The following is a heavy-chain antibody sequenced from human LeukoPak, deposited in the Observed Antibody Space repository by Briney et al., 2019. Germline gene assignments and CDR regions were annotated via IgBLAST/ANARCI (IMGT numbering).Heavy chain of an antibody. CDR3: ARLCTNGVCYGPGFYYYGMDV. CDR1: GGTFSSYA. J-gene: IGHJ6*02. V-gene: IGHV1-69*04. Sequence: EASVKVSCKASGGTFSSYAISWVRQAPGQGLEWMGRTIPILGIANYAQKFQGRVTITADKSTSTAYMELSSLRSEDTAVYYCARLCTNGVCYGPGFYYYGMDVWGQGTTVTVSS. D-gene: IGHD2-8*01. CDR2: TIPILGIA.